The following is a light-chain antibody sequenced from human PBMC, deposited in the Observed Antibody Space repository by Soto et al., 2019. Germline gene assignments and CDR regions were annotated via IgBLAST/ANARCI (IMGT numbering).Light chain of an antibody. J-gene: IGLJ1*01. CDR1: ALPKQY. Sequence: SYELTQAPSVSVSPGQTARITCSGDALPKQYAYWYQQKPGQAPVLVIYKDRERPSGIPERFSGSSSGTTVTLTISGVQAEDEADYYCQSADSSGTYVFGTGTKVTVL. V-gene: IGLV3-25*02. CDR2: KDR. CDR3: QSADSSGTYV.